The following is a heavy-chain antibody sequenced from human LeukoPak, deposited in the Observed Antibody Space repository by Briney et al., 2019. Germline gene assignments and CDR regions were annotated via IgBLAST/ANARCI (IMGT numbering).Heavy chain of an antibody. CDR3: ARGGYGNYYYYMDV. CDR1: GGTFSSYA. Sequence: ASVKVSCKASGGTFSSYAISWVRQAPGQGLEWMGWMNPNSGNTGYAQKFQGRVTITRNTSISTAYMELSSLRSEDTAVYYCARGGYGNYYYYMDVWGKGTTVTVSS. CDR2: MNPNSGNT. J-gene: IGHJ6*03. D-gene: IGHD5-12*01. V-gene: IGHV1-8*03.